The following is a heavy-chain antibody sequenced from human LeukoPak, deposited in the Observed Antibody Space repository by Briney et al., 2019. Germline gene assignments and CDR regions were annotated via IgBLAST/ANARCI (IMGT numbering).Heavy chain of an antibody. CDR1: GFIFNNYG. V-gene: IGHV3-30*03. CDR3: ARPQIDSSGYYFGY. Sequence: GGSLRLSCAASGFIFNNYGMPWVRQAPGKGLEWVAVISYDGSNKYYADSVKGRFTISRDNSKNMLYLQMNSLRAEDTAVYYCARPQIDSSGYYFGYWGQGTLVTVSS. D-gene: IGHD3-22*01. CDR2: ISYDGSNK. J-gene: IGHJ4*02.